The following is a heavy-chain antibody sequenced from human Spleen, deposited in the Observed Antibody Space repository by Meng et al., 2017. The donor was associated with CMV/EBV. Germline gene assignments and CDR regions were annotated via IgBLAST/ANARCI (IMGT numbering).Heavy chain of an antibody. Sequence: GGSLRLSCAASGFTFSSYAMHWVRQAPGKGLEWVAVISYDGSNKYYADSVKGRFTISRDNSKNTLYLQMNSLRAEDTAVYYCARVTDPYDSSPALDCWGQGTLVTVSS. V-gene: IGHV3-30-3*01. CDR3: ARVTDPYDSSPALDC. CDR2: ISYDGSNK. CDR1: GFTFSSYA. J-gene: IGHJ4*02. D-gene: IGHD3-22*01.